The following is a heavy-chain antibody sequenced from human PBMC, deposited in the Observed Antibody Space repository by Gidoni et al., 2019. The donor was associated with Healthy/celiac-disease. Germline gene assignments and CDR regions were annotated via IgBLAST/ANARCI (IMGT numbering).Heavy chain of an antibody. Sequence: QVQLVQSGAEVTQPGSSGKVSCKASGATFSSYASSWVRQAPGQGLEWMGGFIPIFGTANYAQKFQGRVTITADKSTSTAYMELSSLRSEDTAVYYCARSTTVVTLADYWGQGTLVTVSS. J-gene: IGHJ4*02. CDR2: FIPIFGTA. D-gene: IGHD4-17*01. V-gene: IGHV1-69*06. CDR3: ARSTTVVTLADY. CDR1: GATFSSYA.